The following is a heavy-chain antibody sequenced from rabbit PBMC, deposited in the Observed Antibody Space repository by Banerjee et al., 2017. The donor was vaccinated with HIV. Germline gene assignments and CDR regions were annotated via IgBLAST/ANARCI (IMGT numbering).Heavy chain of an antibody. Sequence: QEQLEESGGDLVKPEGSLTLTCKASGFDFSSNRMCWVRQAPGKGLEWIGCIDGGSGSAYYASWVISRFTISKASSTTLTLQMTSLTAADTATYFCAQVHTDYGADAYALHLWGQGTLVTVS. CDR2: IDGGSGSA. D-gene: IGHD6-1*01. V-gene: IGHV1S45*01. CDR3: AQVHTDYGADAYALHL. CDR1: GFDFSSNR. J-gene: IGHJ4*01.